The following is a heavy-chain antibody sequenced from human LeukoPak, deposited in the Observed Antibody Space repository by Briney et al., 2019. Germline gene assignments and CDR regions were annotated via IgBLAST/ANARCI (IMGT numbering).Heavy chain of an antibody. J-gene: IGHJ4*02. Sequence: SGGSLRLSCAASGFTFTSYAMSWVRQAPGKGLEWVSAMSGRGDKTYYADSVKGRFTISRDNSKDTVYLQMSGLRGEDTAVYYCAKNRGYSSSWFFDDWGQGTLVTVSS. D-gene: IGHD6-13*01. CDR3: AKNRGYSSSWFFDD. CDR1: GFTFTSYA. CDR2: MSGRGDKT. V-gene: IGHV3-23*01.